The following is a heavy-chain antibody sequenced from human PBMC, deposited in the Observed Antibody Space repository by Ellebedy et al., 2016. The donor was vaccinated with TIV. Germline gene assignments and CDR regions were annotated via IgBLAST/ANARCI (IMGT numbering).Heavy chain of an antibody. Sequence: SVKVSXXASGGTFSNYAIGWVRQAPGQGLEWMGGIIPMFGTSNYAQKFQGRVTITADESTSTAYMELSSLRSEDTAVFYCARGTNYYDSTGYYYFQYWGQGTLVTVSS. CDR2: IIPMFGTS. CDR3: ARGTNYYDSTGYYYFQY. D-gene: IGHD3-22*01. CDR1: GGTFSNYA. V-gene: IGHV1-69*13. J-gene: IGHJ4*02.